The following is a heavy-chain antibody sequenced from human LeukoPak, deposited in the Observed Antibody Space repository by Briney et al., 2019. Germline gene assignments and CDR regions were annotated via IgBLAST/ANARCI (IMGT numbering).Heavy chain of an antibody. J-gene: IGHJ4*02. Sequence: HSGGSLRLSCAASGFTFSSYSMNWVRQAPGKGLEWVSYISSSSSTIYYADSVKGRFTISRDNAKNSLYLQMNSLRAEDTAVYYCARSGGSYSSSWYDVRYWGQGTLVTVSS. CDR3: ARSGGSYSSSWYDVRY. CDR1: GFTFSSYS. CDR2: ISSSSSTI. D-gene: IGHD6-13*01. V-gene: IGHV3-48*04.